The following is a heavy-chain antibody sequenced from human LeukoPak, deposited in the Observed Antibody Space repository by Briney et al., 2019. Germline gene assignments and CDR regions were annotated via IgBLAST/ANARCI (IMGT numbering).Heavy chain of an antibody. Sequence: GGALKLSCAASGFALSSYAKNWVRPAPGKGLEWVSSISSSSSYIYYADSLKGRFTISRDNAKNSLYLQMNSLRAEDTAVYYCARVLDVVATIGHYYYGMDVWGQGTTVTVSS. CDR3: ARVLDVVATIGHYYYGMDV. V-gene: IGHV3-21*01. J-gene: IGHJ6*02. CDR1: GFALSSYA. D-gene: IGHD5-12*01. CDR2: ISSSSSYI.